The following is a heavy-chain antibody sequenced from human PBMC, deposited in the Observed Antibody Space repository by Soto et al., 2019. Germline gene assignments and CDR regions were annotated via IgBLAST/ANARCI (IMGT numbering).Heavy chain of an antibody. Sequence: GGSLRLSCAASGFTFSSYAMHWVRQAPGKGLEWVAVISYDGSNKYYADSVKGRFTISRDNSKNTLYLQMNSLRAEDTAVYYCARDRGSGSPFDYWGQGTLVTVSS. D-gene: IGHD1-26*01. CDR2: ISYDGSNK. V-gene: IGHV3-30-3*01. CDR1: GFTFSSYA. CDR3: ARDRGSGSPFDY. J-gene: IGHJ4*02.